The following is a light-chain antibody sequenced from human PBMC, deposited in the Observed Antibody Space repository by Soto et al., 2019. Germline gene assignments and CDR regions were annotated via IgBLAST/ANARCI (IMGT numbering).Light chain of an antibody. Sequence: QSALTQPRSVSESPGQSVTISCSGTFSDVGGYNYVSWYQQHPGKAPKVLIYDVTKRPSGVPDRFSGSRSGNTASLTISGLQAEDEADYYCCSYAGSYTGVFGGGTQLTVL. V-gene: IGLV2-11*01. CDR2: DVT. CDR1: FSDVGGYNY. CDR3: CSYAGSYTGV. J-gene: IGLJ3*02.